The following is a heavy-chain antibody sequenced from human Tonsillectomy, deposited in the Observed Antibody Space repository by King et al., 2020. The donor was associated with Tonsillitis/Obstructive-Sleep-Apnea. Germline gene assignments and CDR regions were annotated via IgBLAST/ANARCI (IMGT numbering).Heavy chain of an antibody. D-gene: IGHD4-17*01. J-gene: IGHJ4*02. CDR2: IYHSGSP. V-gene: IGHV4-4*02. CDR3: ARRGYGDFPSDF. Sequence: VQLQESGPGLVKPSGTLSLTCAVSGGSISSSNWWSWGRQPPGKGLEWIGEIYHSGSPHYNPSLMIRVTISVDKSKNQFSLELSSVTAADTAVYYCARRGYGDFPSDFWGQGTLVTVSS. CDR1: GGSISSSNW.